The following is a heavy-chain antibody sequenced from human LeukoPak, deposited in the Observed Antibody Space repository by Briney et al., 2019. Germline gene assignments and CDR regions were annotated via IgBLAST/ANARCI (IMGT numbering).Heavy chain of an antibody. CDR1: GFTFSSYW. CDR3: ARAESNWESYYYYYYMDV. D-gene: IGHD7-27*01. Sequence: GGSLRLSCAASGFTFSSYWMSWVRQAPGKGLEWVANIKQDGSEKYYVDSVKGRFTISRDNAKNSLYLQMNSLRAEDTAVYYCARAESNWESYYYYYYMDVWGKGTTVTVSS. J-gene: IGHJ6*03. CDR2: IKQDGSEK. V-gene: IGHV3-7*01.